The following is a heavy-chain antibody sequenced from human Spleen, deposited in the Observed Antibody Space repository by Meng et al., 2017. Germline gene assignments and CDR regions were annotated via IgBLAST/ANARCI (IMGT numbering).Heavy chain of an antibody. CDR3: ARGPTTMAHDFDY. D-gene: IGHD4-11*01. CDR2: INHSGST. Sequence: QVQLPPGGAGLLKPSGTLFLTCVVSGGSFSDYYWSWIRQPPGKGLEWIGEINHSGSTNYNPSLESRATISVDTSQNNLSLKLSSVTAADSAVYYCARGPTTMAHDFDYWGQGTLVTVSS. CDR1: GGSFSDYY. V-gene: IGHV4-34*01. J-gene: IGHJ4*02.